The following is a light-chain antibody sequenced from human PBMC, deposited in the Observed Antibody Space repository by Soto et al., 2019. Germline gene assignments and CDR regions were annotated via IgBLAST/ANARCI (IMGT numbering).Light chain of an antibody. J-gene: IGKJ5*01. CDR2: DAS. CDR3: QQFLSYPIT. Sequence: IQLTQSPASLSASVGERVIITCRASQDIRGALAWYQQSPGEAPQLLIYDASTLESGVPSRFSGSSSGTHFTLTISSLQPEDFATYYCQQFLSYPITFGQGTRLEIK. V-gene: IGKV1-13*02. CDR1: QDIRGA.